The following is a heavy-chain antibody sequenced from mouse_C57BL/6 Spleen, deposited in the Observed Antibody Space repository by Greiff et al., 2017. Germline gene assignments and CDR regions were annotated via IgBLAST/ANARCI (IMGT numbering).Heavy chain of an antibody. CDR3: AQLRLRAMDY. D-gene: IGHD3-2*02. CDR2: IDPSDSYT. Sequence: VQLQQPGAELVKPGASVKLSCKASGYTFTSYWMQWVKQRPGQGLEWIGEIDPSDSYTNYNQKFKGKATLTVDTSSSTAYMQLSSLTSEDSAVYYCAQLRLRAMDYWGQGTSVTVSS. V-gene: IGHV1-50*01. CDR1: GYTFTSYW. J-gene: IGHJ4*01.